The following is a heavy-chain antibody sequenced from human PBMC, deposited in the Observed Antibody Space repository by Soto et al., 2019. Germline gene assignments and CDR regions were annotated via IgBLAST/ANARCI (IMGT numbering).Heavy chain of an antibody. CDR3: PRSKGSSTSFKTYYYSYYGMDV. D-gene: IGHD2-2*01. CDR2: IIPISGTV. Sequence: QVQLVQSGAEVKKPGSSVKVSCKASGGTFSSYAISWVRQAPGQGLEWMGGIIPISGTVSYAQKFQGRVTITAEESTSTAYMELSSLRSEDRAAHYCPRSKGSSTSFKTYYYSYYGMDVWGQGTRVTVSS. CDR1: GGTFSSYA. V-gene: IGHV1-69*01. J-gene: IGHJ6*02.